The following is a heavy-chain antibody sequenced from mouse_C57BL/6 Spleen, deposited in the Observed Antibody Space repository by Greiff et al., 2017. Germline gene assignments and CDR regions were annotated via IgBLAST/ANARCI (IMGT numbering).Heavy chain of an antibody. Sequence: QVQLKESGAALVWPGTSVKVSCKASGYAFTNYLIEWVKQRPGQGLEWIGVIKPGSGGTNYNEKFKGKATLTADKSSSTAYMQRSSLTSEDSAVYFCARSEGITTVVADYFDYWGQGTTLTVSS. CDR2: IKPGSGGT. V-gene: IGHV1-54*01. CDR3: ARSEGITTVVADYFDY. D-gene: IGHD1-1*01. CDR1: GYAFTNYL. J-gene: IGHJ2*01.